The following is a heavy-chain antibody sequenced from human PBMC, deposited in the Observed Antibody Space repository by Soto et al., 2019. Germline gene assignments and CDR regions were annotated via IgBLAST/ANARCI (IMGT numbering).Heavy chain of an antibody. V-gene: IGHV4-34*01. Sequence: PGGSLRLSCAASGFTFSSYWMSWVRQPPGKGLEWIGEINHSGSTNYNPSLKSRVTTSVDTSKNQFSLKLSSVTAADTAVYYCARVSLNGYYYHWFDPWGQGTLVTVSS. CDR1: GFTFSSYW. CDR3: ARVSLNGYYYHWFDP. J-gene: IGHJ5*02. CDR2: INHSGST. D-gene: IGHD3-22*01.